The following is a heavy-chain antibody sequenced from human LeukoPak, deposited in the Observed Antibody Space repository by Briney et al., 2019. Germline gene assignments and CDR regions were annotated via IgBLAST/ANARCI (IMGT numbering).Heavy chain of an antibody. V-gene: IGHV3-23*01. CDR3: AKDAYYGSGGYYPYYFGY. D-gene: IGHD3-10*01. CDR2: ISGSGGST. CDR1: GFTFSSYA. J-gene: IGHJ4*02. Sequence: GGSLRLSRAASGFTFSSYAMSWVRQAPGKRLEWVSAISGSGGSTYYADSVKGRFTISRDNSKNTLYLQMNSLRAEDTAVYYCAKDAYYGSGGYYPYYFGYWGQGTLVTVSS.